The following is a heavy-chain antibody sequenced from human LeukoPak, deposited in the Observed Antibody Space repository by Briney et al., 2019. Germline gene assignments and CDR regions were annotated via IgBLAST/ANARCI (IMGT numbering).Heavy chain of an antibody. CDR1: GGSFSGYY. CDR3: ARQPTGGSPYYYDRYRDY. CDR2: INHSGST. Sequence: SETLSLTCAVYGGSFSGYYWSWIRQPPGKGLEWIGEINHSGSTNYNPSLKSRVTISVDTSKNQFSLKLSSVTAADTAVYYCARQPTGGSPYYYDRYRDYWGQGTLVTVSS. V-gene: IGHV4-34*01. J-gene: IGHJ4*02. D-gene: IGHD3-22*01.